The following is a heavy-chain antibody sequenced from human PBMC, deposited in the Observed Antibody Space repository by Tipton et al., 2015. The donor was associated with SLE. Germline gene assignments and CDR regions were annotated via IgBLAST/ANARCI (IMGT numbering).Heavy chain of an antibody. J-gene: IGHJ5*02. V-gene: IGHV4-59*11. CDR1: GGSLSGPY. D-gene: IGHD6-13*01. Sequence: TLSLTCTFSGGSLSGPYWSWMRQHPGKGLEWVGYIYYTGSTHYNPPLESRVTMSVDTSKNQFSLRLTSVTAADTAVYYCARGWYSRNWEWWFDPWGQGTLVVVSS. CDR2: IYYTGST. CDR3: ARGWYSRNWEWWFDP.